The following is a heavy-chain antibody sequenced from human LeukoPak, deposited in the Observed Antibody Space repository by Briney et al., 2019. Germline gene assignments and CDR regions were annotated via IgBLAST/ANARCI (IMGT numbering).Heavy chain of an antibody. V-gene: IGHV1-2*02. CDR3: ARGVGTVVAAPNTWFDP. J-gene: IGHJ5*02. D-gene: IGHD2-15*01. CDR2: INPNSGGT. Sequence: GASVKVSCKASGYTFTGYYMHWVRQAPGQGLEWMGWINPNSGGTNYAQKFQGRVTMTRDTSISTAYMELSRLRSDDTAVYYCARGVGTVVAAPNTWFDPWGQGTLVTVSS. CDR1: GYTFTGYY.